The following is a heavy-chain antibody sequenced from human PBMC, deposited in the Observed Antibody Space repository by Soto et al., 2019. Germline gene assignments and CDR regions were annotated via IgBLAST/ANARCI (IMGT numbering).Heavy chain of an antibody. D-gene: IGHD2-8*01. V-gene: IGHV3-23*01. J-gene: IGHJ4*02. CDR3: AKARCTTSNCYVPDY. Sequence: GVPLRHPWGAAGGSSGTYTRRRISRDPGKGLEWVSAISGSGGSPSYADSVQGRFTISRDNPKKTLYLQMNSLRAEDTAVYYCAKARCTTSNCYVPDYWGQGTLVTVSS. CDR1: GGSSGTYT. CDR2: ISGSGGSP.